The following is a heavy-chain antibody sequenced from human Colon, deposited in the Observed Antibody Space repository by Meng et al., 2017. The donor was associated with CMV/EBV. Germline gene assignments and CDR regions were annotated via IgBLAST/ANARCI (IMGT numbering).Heavy chain of an antibody. CDR3: AKGEAGPFWTGSNYFES. D-gene: IGHD3/OR15-3a*01. CDR2: MNPSAGTT. CDR1: GGTFSSYT. V-gene: IGHV1-46*01. Sequence: ASVKVSCKASGGTFSSYTISWVRQAPGHGFEWMGVMNPSAGTTNYVQKFQGRVTMTRDTATSTAYMELSSLRSDDTAVYYCAKGEAGPFWTGSNYFESWGQGTLVTVSS. J-gene: IGHJ4*02.